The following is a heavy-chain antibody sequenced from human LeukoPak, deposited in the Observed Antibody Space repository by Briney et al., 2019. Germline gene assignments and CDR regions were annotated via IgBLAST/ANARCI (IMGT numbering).Heavy chain of an antibody. V-gene: IGHV4-34*01. CDR3: ARASPYYDFWSGYYVYFDY. D-gene: IGHD3-3*01. CDR1: GGSFSGYY. J-gene: IGHJ4*02. Sequence: SETLSLTCAVYGGSFSGYYWSWIRQPPGKGLEWIGSIYYSGSTYYNPSLKSRVTISVDTSKNQFSLKLSSVTAADTAVYYCARASPYYDFWSGYYVYFDYWGQGTLVTVSS. CDR2: IYYSGST.